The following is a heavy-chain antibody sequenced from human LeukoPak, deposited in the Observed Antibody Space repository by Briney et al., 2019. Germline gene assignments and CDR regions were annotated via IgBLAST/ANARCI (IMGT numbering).Heavy chain of an antibody. CDR3: AREVYDSGNYYIDY. CDR1: GGSISSYY. V-gene: IGHV4-4*07. J-gene: IGHJ4*02. CDR2: IYSSGST. D-gene: IGHD3-10*01. Sequence: SETLSLTCTVSGGSISSYYLTWIRQPAGKGLEWVGRIYSSGSTNYNPSLESRVTMSVDTSKNQFSLKLSSVTAADTAMFYCAREVYDSGNYYIDYWGQGTLVTVSS.